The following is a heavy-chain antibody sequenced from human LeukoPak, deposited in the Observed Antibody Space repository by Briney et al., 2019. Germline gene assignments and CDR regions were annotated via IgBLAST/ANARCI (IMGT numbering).Heavy chain of an antibody. J-gene: IGHJ4*02. D-gene: IGHD3-3*01. V-gene: IGHV5-51*01. CDR2: IYPGDSDT. CDR3: ATAKYYDFWSGYYLFPPVYFDY. CDR1: GYSFTSYW. Sequence: GESLKISCKGSGYSFTSYWIGWARQMPGKGLEWMGIIYPGDSDTRYSPSFQGQVTISADKSISTAYLQWSSLKASDTAMYYCATAKYYDFWSGYYLFPPVYFDYWGQGTLVTVSS.